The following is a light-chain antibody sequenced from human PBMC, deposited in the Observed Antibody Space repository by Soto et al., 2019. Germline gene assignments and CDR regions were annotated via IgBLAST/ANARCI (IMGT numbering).Light chain of an antibody. J-gene: IGKJ5*01. Sequence: IVLTQSPGTLSLFPGERATLSCRASQSLITRYLAWYQQKPGQAPRLLIYGASSRATGIPDRFSGSGSGTDFTVTISRLEPEDFAVYSCQQYGTSPTFGQGTRLEIK. CDR2: GAS. CDR1: QSLITRY. CDR3: QQYGTSPT. V-gene: IGKV3-20*01.